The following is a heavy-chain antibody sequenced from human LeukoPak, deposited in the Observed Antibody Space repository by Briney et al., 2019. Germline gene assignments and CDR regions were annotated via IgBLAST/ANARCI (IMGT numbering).Heavy chain of an antibody. CDR3: ARDEVGILYL. CDR1: GFTVSSNY. CDR2: IYSGGST. Sequence: GGSLRLSCAASGFTVSSNYMSWVRQAPGKGLEWVSAIYSGGSTYYADSVKGRFTISRDNSKNTLYLQMNSLRAEDTAVYYCARDEVGILYLWGQGTLVTVSS. D-gene: IGHD2-21*01. V-gene: IGHV3-66*01. J-gene: IGHJ5*02.